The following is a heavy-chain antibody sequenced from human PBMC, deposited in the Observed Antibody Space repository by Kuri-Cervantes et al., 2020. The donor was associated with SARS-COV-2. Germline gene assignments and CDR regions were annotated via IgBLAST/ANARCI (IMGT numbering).Heavy chain of an antibody. D-gene: IGHD2-15*01. CDR3: ARPQGYCSGGSCPDAFDI. CDR2: ISYDGSNK. J-gene: IGHJ3*02. Sequence: GESLKISFAASGFTFSSYAMHWVRRAPGKGLEWVAVISYDGSNKYYADSVKGQFTISRDNSKNTLYLQMNSLRAEDTAVYYCARPQGYCSGGSCPDAFDIWGQGTMVTVSS. V-gene: IGHV3-30-3*01. CDR1: GFTFSSYA.